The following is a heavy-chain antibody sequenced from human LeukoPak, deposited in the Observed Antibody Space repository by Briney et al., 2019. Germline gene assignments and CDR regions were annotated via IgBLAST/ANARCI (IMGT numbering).Heavy chain of an antibody. CDR3: VRTPPNWGFDY. Sequence: ASVKVSCKASGYTFTTHDINWVRQATGQGLEWLGWMGPNSGDTGYAQKFQGRVTMTSDSSISTAYMELSSLRSEDTAIYYCVRTPPNWGFDYWGQGTLVTVSS. D-gene: IGHD7-27*01. CDR1: GYTFTTHD. V-gene: IGHV1-8*01. CDR2: MGPNSGDT. J-gene: IGHJ4*02.